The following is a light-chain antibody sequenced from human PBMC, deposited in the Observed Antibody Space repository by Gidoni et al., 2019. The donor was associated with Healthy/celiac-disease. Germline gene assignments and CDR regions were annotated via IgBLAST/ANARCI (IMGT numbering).Light chain of an antibody. CDR2: LGS. CDR3: MQALQTPLT. Sequence: DIVMTQSQLSLPVTPGEPASISCRSSQSLLHSNGYNYLDWYLQKPGQSPQLLIYLGSNRASGVPDRFSGRGSGTDFTLKISRVEAEDVGVYYCMQALQTPLTFGGGTKVEIK. V-gene: IGKV2-28*01. CDR1: QSLLHSNGYNY. J-gene: IGKJ4*01.